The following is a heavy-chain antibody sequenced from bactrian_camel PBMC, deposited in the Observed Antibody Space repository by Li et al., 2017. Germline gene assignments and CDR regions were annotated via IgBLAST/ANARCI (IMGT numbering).Heavy chain of an antibody. D-gene: IGHD1*01. CDR1: GFTFTNYW. V-gene: IGHV3S25*01. Sequence: QLVESGGGLVQPGGSLRLSCAASGFTFTNYWMHWVRQGPGKGLEWVSSSSSGALSLVYADSVKGRFTISRDNAKNTVYLLMNSLKPEDTAVYYCVKPNPDARGGFVHWGQGTQVTVS. J-gene: IGHJ4*01. CDR2: SSSGALSL. CDR3: VKPNPDARGGFVH.